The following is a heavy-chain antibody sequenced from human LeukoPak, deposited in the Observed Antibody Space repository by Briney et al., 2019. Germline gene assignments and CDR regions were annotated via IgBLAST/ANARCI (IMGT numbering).Heavy chain of an antibody. J-gene: IGHJ3*02. CDR1: GFTFSSYA. D-gene: IGHD4-11*01. CDR2: ISGSGGST. CDR3: AKRGDYSTNTGLHAFDI. Sequence: PGGSLRLSCAASGFTFSSYAMSWVRQAPGKGLEWVSAISGSGGSTYYADSVKGRFTISRDNSKNTLYLQMNGLRAEDTAVYYCAKRGDYSTNTGLHAFDIWGRGTMVTVSS. V-gene: IGHV3-23*01.